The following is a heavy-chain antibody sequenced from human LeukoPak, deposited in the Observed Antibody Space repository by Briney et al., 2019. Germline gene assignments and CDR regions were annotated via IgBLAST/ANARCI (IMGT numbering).Heavy chain of an antibody. CDR3: AKAQPESSFDY. CDR2: ISSSSSTI. CDR1: GFTFSSYS. J-gene: IGHJ4*02. Sequence: GGSLRLSCAASGFTFSSYSMNWVRQAPGKGLEWVSYISSSSSTIYYADSVKGRFTISRDNAKNSLYLQMNSLRAEDTAVYYCAKAQPESSFDYWGQGTLVTVSS. D-gene: IGHD1-14*01. V-gene: IGHV3-48*04.